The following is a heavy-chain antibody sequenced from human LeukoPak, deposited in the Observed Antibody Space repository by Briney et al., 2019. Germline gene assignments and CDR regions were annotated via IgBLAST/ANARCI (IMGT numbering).Heavy chain of an antibody. CDR2: IIPIFGTA. CDR3: ARARNCGGDCYAFDY. J-gene: IGHJ4*02. V-gene: IGHV1-69*05. D-gene: IGHD2-21*02. Sequence: SVKVSCKASGGTFGSYAISWVRQAPGQGLEWMGRIIPIFGTANYAQKFQGRVTITTDESTSTAYMELSSLRSEDTAVYYCARARNCGGDCYAFDYWGQGTLVTVSS. CDR1: GGTFGSYA.